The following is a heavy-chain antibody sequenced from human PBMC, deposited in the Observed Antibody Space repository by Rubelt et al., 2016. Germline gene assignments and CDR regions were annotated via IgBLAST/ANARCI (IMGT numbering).Heavy chain of an antibody. V-gene: IGHV1-69*01. J-gene: IGHJ3*02. CDR3: ARVRRSDGVHFYDALGI. D-gene: IGHD3-3*02. CDR2: IIPIFGTT. Sequence: QVQLVQSGAEVKKPGSSVKVSCKASGGSFGNFGVSWVRQAPGQGLEWMGGIIPIFGTTNYAQKFQGRVTATVDESTNTAVLELSSLPSNDSSVYFCARVRRSDGVHFYDALGIWCQGTWVIVSS. CDR1: GGSFGNFG.